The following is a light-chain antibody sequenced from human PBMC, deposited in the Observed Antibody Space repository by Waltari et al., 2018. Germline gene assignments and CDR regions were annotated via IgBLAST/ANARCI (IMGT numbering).Light chain of an antibody. CDR3: QQYYSTPYT. J-gene: IGKJ2*01. CDR2: AAS. V-gene: IGKV1-NL1*01. CDR1: QGIRNS. Sequence: DIQMTQSPSSLSASVGDRVTITCRASQGIRNSLAWYQQKPGKAPKLLLYAASRLESGVPSRFSGTGPGTDYTLTISSLQPEDFATYYCQQYYSTPYTFGQGTKLEIK.